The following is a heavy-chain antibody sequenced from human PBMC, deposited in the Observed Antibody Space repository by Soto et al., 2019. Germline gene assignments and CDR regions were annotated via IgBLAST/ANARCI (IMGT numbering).Heavy chain of an antibody. CDR2: IYYSGNT. V-gene: IGHV4-39*01. CDR1: GGSISSSSYY. CDR3: ARSSIRDYYFDY. Sequence: QLQLQESGPGLLKPSETLSLNYIVSGGSISSSSYYWGWIRQPPGKGLEWIGSIYYSGNTYYNPSLESRVTISVDTSKNQFSLKLSSVTASDTAVYYCARSSIRDYYFDYWGQGTLVTVSS. J-gene: IGHJ4*02. D-gene: IGHD6-6*01.